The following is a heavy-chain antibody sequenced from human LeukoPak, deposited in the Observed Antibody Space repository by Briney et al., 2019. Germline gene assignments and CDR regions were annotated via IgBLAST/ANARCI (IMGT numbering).Heavy chain of an antibody. CDR3: VRDGYSGGAFDI. CDR1: GYTFTGHC. CDR2: IYPKSGGT. D-gene: IGHD5-12*01. V-gene: IGHV1-2*02. J-gene: IGHJ3*02. Sequence: ASVKVSCKASGYTFTGHCMHWVRQATGQGLEWMGWIYPKSGGTNYAQKFQSRVTMTRDTSITTAFMELNILKSDDTAVYYCVRDGYSGGAFDIWGQGTMVTVSS.